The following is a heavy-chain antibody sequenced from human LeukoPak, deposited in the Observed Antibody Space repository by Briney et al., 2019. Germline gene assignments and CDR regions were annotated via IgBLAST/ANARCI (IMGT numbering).Heavy chain of an antibody. J-gene: IGHJ5*02. V-gene: IGHV4-34*01. CDR1: GGSFSGYY. D-gene: IGHD3-3*01. CDR3: ARDQTGITIFGVAPRGWFDP. Sequence: SETLSLTCAVYGGSFSGYYWSWIRQPPGKGLEWIGEINHSGSTNYNPSLKSRVTISVDTSKNQFSLKLSSVTAADTAVYYCARDQTGITIFGVAPRGWFDPWGQGTLVTVSS. CDR2: INHSGST.